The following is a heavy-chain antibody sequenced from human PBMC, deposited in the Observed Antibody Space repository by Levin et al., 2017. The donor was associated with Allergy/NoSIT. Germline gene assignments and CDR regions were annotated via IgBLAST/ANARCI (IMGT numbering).Heavy chain of an antibody. CDR3: ARHASYGDPYHPLDL. CDR1: GASISSYY. D-gene: IGHD4-17*01. Sequence: SETLSLTCTVSGASISSYYWGWLRQSPEKGLEWIGFVHYSGSANNNPSLNSRVTMSVYTSRNHFSIRLTSVTAADTAVYFCARHASYGDPYHPLDLWGQGTLVSVSS. J-gene: IGHJ5*02. V-gene: IGHV4-59*08. CDR2: VHYSGSA.